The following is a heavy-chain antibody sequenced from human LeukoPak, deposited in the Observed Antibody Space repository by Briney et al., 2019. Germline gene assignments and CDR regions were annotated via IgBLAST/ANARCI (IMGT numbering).Heavy chain of an antibody. V-gene: IGHV3-30*19. CDR2: ISYDGSNK. CDR1: GFTFNNYG. Sequence: PGRSLRLSCAASGFTFNNYGIHWVRQAPGKGLEWVAVISYDGSNKYYADSVKGRFTISRDNSKNTLYLQMNSLRAEDTAVYYCARALASVAGTSYYYYGMDVWGQGTTVTVSS. J-gene: IGHJ6*02. D-gene: IGHD6-19*01. CDR3: ARALASVAGTSYYYYGMDV.